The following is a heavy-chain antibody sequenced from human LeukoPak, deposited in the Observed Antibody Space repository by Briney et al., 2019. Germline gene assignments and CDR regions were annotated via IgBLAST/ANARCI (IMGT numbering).Heavy chain of an antibody. CDR3: ARTATDAFDI. D-gene: IGHD2-21*02. Sequence: GGSLRLSCAASGFTFISYWMHWVRQDPGKGLVWVSRINADGSSTSYADSVKGRFTISRDNAKNTLYLQMNSLRAEDTAVYCCARTATDAFDIWGQGTMVTVSS. CDR2: INADGSST. CDR1: GFTFISYW. V-gene: IGHV3-74*01. J-gene: IGHJ3*02.